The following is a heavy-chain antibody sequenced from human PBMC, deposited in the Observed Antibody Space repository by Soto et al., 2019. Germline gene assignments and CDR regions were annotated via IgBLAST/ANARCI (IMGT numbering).Heavy chain of an antibody. D-gene: IGHD3-9*01. CDR1: GFNLSHPL. Sequence: GGSLRLSCAASGFNLSHPLMTWVRQAAGKGLEWVGRIKSETDGGTADYAAPVKGRITISRDDSKNTVYLQMNSLKTEDTAVYYCTTGIYYDLLTGYHDVAYWGQGTLVTVSS. CDR2: IKSETDGGTA. CDR3: TTGIYYDLLTGYHDVAY. V-gene: IGHV3-15*01. J-gene: IGHJ4*02.